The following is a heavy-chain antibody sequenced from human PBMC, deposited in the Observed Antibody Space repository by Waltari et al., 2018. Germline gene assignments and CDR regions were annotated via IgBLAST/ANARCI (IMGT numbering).Heavy chain of an antibody. CDR1: GYSISSGYY. Sequence: QVQLQESGPGLVKPSETLSLTCAVSGYSISSGYYWGWIRQPPGKGLEWIGSIYHSGSTYDNPSLKSRVTISVDTSKNQFSLKLSSVTAADTAVYYCARPGYSSGGWFDPWGQGTLVTVSS. CDR3: ARPGYSSGGWFDP. V-gene: IGHV4-38-2*01. D-gene: IGHD6-19*01. CDR2: IYHSGST. J-gene: IGHJ5*02.